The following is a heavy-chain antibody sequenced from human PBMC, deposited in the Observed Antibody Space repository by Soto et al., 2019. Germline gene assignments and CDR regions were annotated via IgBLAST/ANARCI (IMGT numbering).Heavy chain of an antibody. Sequence: QVQLVQSGAEVKKPGASVKVSCTTSGYTFTNYAIHWVRQAPGQRLEWMGWIDAGNGNTEYSQNFQGRVTLTRDTSASTAYMDLSSRRSEDTAVYYCARDRTVQLERRGAPDYWGQGTLVTVSS. V-gene: IGHV1-3*01. J-gene: IGHJ4*02. CDR1: GYTFTNYA. CDR3: ARDRTVQLERRGAPDY. D-gene: IGHD1-1*01. CDR2: IDAGNGNT.